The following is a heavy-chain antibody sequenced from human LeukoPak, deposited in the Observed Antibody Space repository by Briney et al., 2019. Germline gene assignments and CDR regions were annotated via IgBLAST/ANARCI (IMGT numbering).Heavy chain of an antibody. CDR1: GFTFSTYG. CDR3: ARWGESRYFNY. CDR2: ISYDGSNK. J-gene: IGHJ4*02. Sequence: GRSLRLSCAASGFTFSTYGMHWVRQAPGKGLEWVAVISYDGSNKYYADSVKGRFTISRDNSKNTLYLQINSLRAEDTAVYYCARWGESRYFNYWGQGTLVTVSS. V-gene: IGHV3-30*03. D-gene: IGHD3-16*01.